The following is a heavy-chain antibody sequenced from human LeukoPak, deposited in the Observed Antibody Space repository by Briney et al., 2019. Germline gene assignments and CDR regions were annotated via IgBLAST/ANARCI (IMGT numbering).Heavy chain of an antibody. J-gene: IGHJ5*02. D-gene: IGHD2-2*01. Sequence: SETLSLTCTVSGYSISTGYYWGWIRQPPGKGLEWIAGIYNTGSTHYNPSLKSRVTISVDTSKNQFSLKVNSVTAADTAVYYCARRALGGSTNWAGFDPWGQGTLVTVSS. V-gene: IGHV4-38-2*02. CDR2: IYNTGST. CDR1: GYSISTGYY. CDR3: ARRALGGSTNWAGFDP.